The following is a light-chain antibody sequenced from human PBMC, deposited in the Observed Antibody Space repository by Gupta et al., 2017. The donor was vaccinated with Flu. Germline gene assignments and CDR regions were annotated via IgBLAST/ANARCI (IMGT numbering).Light chain of an antibody. J-gene: IGLJ1*01. V-gene: IGLV2-8*01. CDR1: SWDLGAYNY. Sequence: SWDLGAYNYVSWYQHHPGKPPELIIYGVGGRPSGVPERFSASKAGGTASLTVSGLQSGDEADYYCVSYADGRYVFGTGTKVTAL. CDR2: GVG. CDR3: VSYADGRYV.